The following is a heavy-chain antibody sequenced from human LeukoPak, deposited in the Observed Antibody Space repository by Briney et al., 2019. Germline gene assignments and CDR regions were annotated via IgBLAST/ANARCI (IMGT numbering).Heavy chain of an antibody. J-gene: IGHJ4*02. V-gene: IGHV3-53*05. CDR3: AKDEQLSLEN. CDR2: IYSGGST. Sequence: GSLRLSCAASGFTVSSNYMSWVRQAPGKGLEWVSVIYSGGSTYYADSVKGRFTISRDNSKNTLYLQMNSLRGEDTAVYYCAKDEQLSLENWGQGTLVTVSS. CDR1: GFTVSSNY. D-gene: IGHD6-6*01.